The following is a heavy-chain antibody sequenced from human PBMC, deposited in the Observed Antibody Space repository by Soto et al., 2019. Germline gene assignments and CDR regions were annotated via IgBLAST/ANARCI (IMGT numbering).Heavy chain of an antibody. CDR2: ISYDGSNK. J-gene: IGHJ3*02. CDR3: AKGHDYGGNYAFDI. D-gene: IGHD4-17*01. CDR1: GFTFSSYG. Sequence: GGSLRLSCAASGFTFSSYGMHWVRQAPGKGLEWVAVISYDGSNKYYADSVKGRFTISRDNSKNTLYLQMNSLRAEDTAVYYCAKGHDYGGNYAFDIWGQGTMVTVSS. V-gene: IGHV3-30*18.